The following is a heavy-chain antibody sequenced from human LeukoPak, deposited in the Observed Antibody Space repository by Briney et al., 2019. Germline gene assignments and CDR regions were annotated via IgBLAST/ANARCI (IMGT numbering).Heavy chain of an antibody. D-gene: IGHD3-22*01. Sequence: GGSLRLSCAASGFTFSSYDMHWVRQATGKGLEWVSAIGTAGDTYYPGSVKGRFTISRDNSKSTLCLQMNSLRAEDTAVYYCAKSSYYDASGYYREYYFDSWGQGTLVTVSS. V-gene: IGHV3-13*01. CDR2: IGTAGDT. CDR1: GFTFSSYD. CDR3: AKSSYYDASGYYREYYFDS. J-gene: IGHJ4*02.